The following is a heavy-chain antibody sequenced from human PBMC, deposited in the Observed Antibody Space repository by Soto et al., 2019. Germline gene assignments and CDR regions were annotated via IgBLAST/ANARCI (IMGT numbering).Heavy chain of an antibody. CDR3: ARVPYCSSSSCYSYFDS. Sequence: GSLRLSCAASGFTLSNYWMHWARQAPGKGLVWVSRISSDGSSTNYADSVKGRFTISRDNAKNTLHLQMNSLRAEDTAVYYCARVPYCSSSSCYSYFDSWGQGTLVTVSS. CDR1: GFTLSNYW. D-gene: IGHD2-2*01. J-gene: IGHJ4*02. V-gene: IGHV3-74*01. CDR2: ISSDGSST.